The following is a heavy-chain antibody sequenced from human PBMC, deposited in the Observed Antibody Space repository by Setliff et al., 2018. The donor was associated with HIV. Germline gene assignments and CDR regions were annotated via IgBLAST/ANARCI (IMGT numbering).Heavy chain of an antibody. D-gene: IGHD4-17*01. Sequence: PETPSLTCTVDSESFTNYYWSWIRQPPGKGLEWIGEIDHGGSTRYNPSLKSRITMSVDTSKNQFSLRLSSVTAADTAVYYCARVQMAYAAFDVWGQGTMVTVS. V-gene: IGHV4-34*10. CDR3: ARVQMAYAAFDV. CDR1: SESFTNYY. J-gene: IGHJ3*01. CDR2: IDHGGST.